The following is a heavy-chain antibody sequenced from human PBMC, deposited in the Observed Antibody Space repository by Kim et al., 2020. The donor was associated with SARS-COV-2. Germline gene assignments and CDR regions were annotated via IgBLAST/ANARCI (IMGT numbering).Heavy chain of an antibody. D-gene: IGHD2-21*02. CDR3: ARRTYCGGDCYYYGMDV. V-gene: IGHV4-39*01. Sequence: LKSRVTRSVDTSKNQFSLKLSSVTAADTAVYYCARRTYCGGDCYYYGMDVWGQGTTVTVSS. J-gene: IGHJ6*02.